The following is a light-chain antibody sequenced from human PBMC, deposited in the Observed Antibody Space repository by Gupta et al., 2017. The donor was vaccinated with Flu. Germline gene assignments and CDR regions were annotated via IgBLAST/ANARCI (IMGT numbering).Light chain of an antibody. CDR3: QTWGSGFQV. V-gene: IGLV4-69*01. CDR1: SGHSNYD. J-gene: IGLJ3*02. Sequence: QPVLPQSPSASASVGASVKLTCTLSSGHSNYDIAWQQQQPEKGPRYLMRLNSDGSHTKGDGIPDRFSGSSSGAERYLTISSLQSADEADYYCQTWGSGFQVFGGGTKLTVL. CDR2: LNSDGSH.